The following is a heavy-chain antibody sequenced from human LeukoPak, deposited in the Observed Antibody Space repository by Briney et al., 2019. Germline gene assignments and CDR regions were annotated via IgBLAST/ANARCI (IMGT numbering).Heavy chain of an antibody. CDR3: ARDGKDYYDILTGYSDVNYYYYYMDV. D-gene: IGHD3-9*01. J-gene: IGHJ6*03. V-gene: IGHV3-21*01. CDR2: ISSSSSNI. CDR1: GFTFSSYS. Sequence: GGSLRLSCAASGFTFSSYSMNWVRQAPGKGLEWVSSISSSSSNIYYADSVKGRFTISRDNAKNSLYLQMNSLRAEDTAVYYCARDGKDYYDILTGYSDVNYYYYYMDVWGKGTTVTVSS.